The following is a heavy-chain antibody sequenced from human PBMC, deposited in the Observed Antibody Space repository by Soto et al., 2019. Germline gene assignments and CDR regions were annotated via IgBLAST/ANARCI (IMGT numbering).Heavy chain of an antibody. J-gene: IGHJ5*02. Sequence: ASVKVCCKVSGCTLTELSMHWVRQAPGKGLEWMGGFDPEDGATNYAQKFQGRVTMTTDTSTGTAYMELSSLRSEDTAVYYCAENDYSNYLMGPWGQGTLVTVSS. CDR2: FDPEDGAT. CDR1: GCTLTELS. D-gene: IGHD4-4*01. CDR3: AENDYSNYLMGP. V-gene: IGHV1-24*01.